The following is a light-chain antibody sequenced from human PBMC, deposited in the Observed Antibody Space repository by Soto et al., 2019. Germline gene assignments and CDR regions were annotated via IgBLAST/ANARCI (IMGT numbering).Light chain of an antibody. V-gene: IGKV1-13*02. CDR2: DAS. CDR3: QQCNSYPRT. J-gene: IGKJ1*01. CDR1: QGISSA. Sequence: AIQLTQSPSSLSASVGDRVTITCRASQGISSALAWYQQKPGKAPKLLIYDASSLESGVPSRFSGRGSGTDFTLTISSLQPEDFATYYCQQCNSYPRTFGQGPKVEIK.